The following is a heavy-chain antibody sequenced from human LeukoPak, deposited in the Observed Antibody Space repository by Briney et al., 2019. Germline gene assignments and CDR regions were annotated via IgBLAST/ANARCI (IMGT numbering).Heavy chain of an antibody. V-gene: IGHV4-59*01. Sequence: SETLSLTCTVSGGSISSYYWSWIRQPPGKGREWIGYIYYSGSTNYNPPLKSRVTISVDTSKNQFSLKLSSVTAADTAVYYCARGDYDFWSGYYTNWFDPWGQGTLVTVSS. CDR3: ARGDYDFWSGYYTNWFDP. CDR2: IYYSGST. D-gene: IGHD3-3*01. J-gene: IGHJ5*02. CDR1: GGSISSYY.